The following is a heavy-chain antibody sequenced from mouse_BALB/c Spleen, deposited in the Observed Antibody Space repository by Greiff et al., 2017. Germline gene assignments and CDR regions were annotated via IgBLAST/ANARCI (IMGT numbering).Heavy chain of an antibody. J-gene: IGHJ4*01. D-gene: IGHD1-2*01. CDR1: GFSLTSYG. CDR2: IWAGGST. CDR3: AREGTTATPYAMDY. V-gene: IGHV2-9*02. Sequence: VHLVESGPGLVAPSQSLSITCTVSGFSLTSYGVHWVRQPPGKGLEWLGVIWAGGSTNYNSALMSRLSISKDNSKSQVFLKMNSLQTDDTAMYYCAREGTTATPYAMDYWGQGTSVTVSS.